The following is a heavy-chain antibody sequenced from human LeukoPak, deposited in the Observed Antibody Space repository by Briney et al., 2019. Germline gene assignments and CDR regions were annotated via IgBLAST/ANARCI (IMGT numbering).Heavy chain of an antibody. D-gene: IGHD6-13*01. CDR3: ARDYSSSWSEYYFDY. Sequence: SETLSHTCTVSGGSFSSGSYYWSWIRQPPGKGLEWIGYIYYSGSTNYNPSLKSRVTISVDTSKNQFSLKLSSVTAADTAVYYCARDYSSSWSEYYFDYWGQGTLVTVSS. J-gene: IGHJ4*02. CDR2: IYYSGST. V-gene: IGHV4-61*01. CDR1: GGSFSSGSYY.